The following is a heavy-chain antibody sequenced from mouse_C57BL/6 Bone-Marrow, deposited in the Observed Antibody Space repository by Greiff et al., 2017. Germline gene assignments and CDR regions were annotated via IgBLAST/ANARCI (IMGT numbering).Heavy chain of an antibody. CDR3: ARSYGYSLACFAY. CDR2: INPSSGYT. V-gene: IGHV1-4*01. D-gene: IGHD2-2*01. J-gene: IGHJ3*01. CDR1: GYTFTSYT. Sequence: QVQLQQSGAELARPGASVKMSCKASGYTFTSYTMHWVKQRPGQGLEWIGYINPSSGYTKYNQKFKDKATLTADKSSSTAYMQLSSLTSEDPAVYDCARSYGYSLACFAYWGQGTLVTVSA.